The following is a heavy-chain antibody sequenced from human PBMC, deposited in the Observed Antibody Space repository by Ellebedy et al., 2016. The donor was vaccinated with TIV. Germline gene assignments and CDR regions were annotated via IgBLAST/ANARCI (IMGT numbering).Heavy chain of an antibody. CDR3: ATYGSGTYASFDY. Sequence: ASVKVSCKASGYRSTKFYMHWMRQAPGQGPEWMGVIDPSVGTTTYAQKFQERVAMTRDMSTSTVHMELSSLRSKDTAIYYCATYGSGTYASFDYWGQGTLVTVSS. V-gene: IGHV1-46*01. CDR1: GYRSTKFY. CDR2: IDPSVGTT. D-gene: IGHD3-10*01. J-gene: IGHJ4*02.